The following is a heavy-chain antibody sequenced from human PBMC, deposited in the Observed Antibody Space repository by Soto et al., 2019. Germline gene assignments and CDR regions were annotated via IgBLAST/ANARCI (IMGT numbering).Heavy chain of an antibody. CDR1: GGSISNYY. CDR3: AREYTRWFDP. V-gene: IGHV4-59*01. Sequence: LSLTCTVSGGSISNYYWSWIRQPPGKGLEWVGYIYYTGSTSYNPSLKSRVAMSVDTSKKQISLKLTSVTAADTAVYYCAREYTRWFDPWGQGTLVTVSS. D-gene: IGHD1-20*01. J-gene: IGHJ5*02. CDR2: IYYTGST.